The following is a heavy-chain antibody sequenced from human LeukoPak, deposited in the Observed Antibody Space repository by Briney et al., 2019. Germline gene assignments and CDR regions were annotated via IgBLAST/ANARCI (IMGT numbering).Heavy chain of an antibody. Sequence: GGPLRFSCAAPGFTLEDNAMNWVRQAPGKVLEWVSLSSGDGGSTYYADSVKGRFTISRDNSKNSLYLQMNSLRTEDTALYYCAKDIGSNYFYYMDVWGKGTTVTVSS. J-gene: IGHJ6*03. CDR3: AKDIGSNYFYYMDV. D-gene: IGHD4-11*01. CDR2: SSGDGGST. CDR1: GFTLEDNA. V-gene: IGHV3-43*02.